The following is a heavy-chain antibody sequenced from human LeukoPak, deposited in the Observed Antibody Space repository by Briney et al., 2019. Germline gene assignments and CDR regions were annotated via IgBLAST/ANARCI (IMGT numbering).Heavy chain of an antibody. J-gene: IGHJ6*02. CDR1: GGTFSSYA. CDR2: IIPILGIA. Sequence: SVKVSCKASGGTFSSYAISWVRQAPGQGLEWIGRIIPILGIANYAQKFQGRVTITADKSTSTAYMELSSLRSEDTAVYYCAREARTMVRGVISNYYYGMDVWGQGTTVTASS. V-gene: IGHV1-69*04. D-gene: IGHD3-10*01. CDR3: AREARTMVRGVISNYYYGMDV.